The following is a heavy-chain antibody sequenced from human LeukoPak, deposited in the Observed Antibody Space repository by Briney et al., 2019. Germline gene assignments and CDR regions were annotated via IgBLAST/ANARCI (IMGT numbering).Heavy chain of an antibody. Sequence: SETLSLTCTVSGGSISSSSYYWGWIRQPPGKGLEWIGSIYYSGSTYYNPSLKSRVTISVDTSKNQFSLKLSSVTAADTAVYYCASHFWSGSNWFDPWGQGTLVIVSS. CDR1: GGSISSSSYY. J-gene: IGHJ5*02. CDR3: ASHFWSGSNWFDP. CDR2: IYYSGST. D-gene: IGHD3-3*01. V-gene: IGHV4-39*01.